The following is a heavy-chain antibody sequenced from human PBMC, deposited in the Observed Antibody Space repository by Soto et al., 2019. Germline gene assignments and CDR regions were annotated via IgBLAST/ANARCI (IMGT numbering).Heavy chain of an antibody. CDR1: GFTFSSYS. Sequence: GGSLRLSCAASGFTFSSYSMNWVRQAPGKGLEWVSYISSSSSTIYYADSVKGRFTISRDNAKNSLYLQMNSLRAEDTAVYYCARAKIIRPEYYFDYWGQGTLVTVSS. CDR2: ISSSSSTI. D-gene: IGHD3-10*01. J-gene: IGHJ4*02. CDR3: ARAKIIRPEYYFDY. V-gene: IGHV3-48*01.